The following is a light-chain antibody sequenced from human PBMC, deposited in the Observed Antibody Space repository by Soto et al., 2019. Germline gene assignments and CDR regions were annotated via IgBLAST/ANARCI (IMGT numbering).Light chain of an antibody. CDR3: QQYNNWWT. CDR2: GAS. J-gene: IGKJ1*01. Sequence: EIVMTQSPATLSVSPGERATLSCRASQGIASNLAWYHQKPGQAPRLLIYGASTRATGIPARFSGSGSGTEFTLTISSLQSEEFAVYYCQQYNNWWTFGQGTKVEIK. CDR1: QGIASN. V-gene: IGKV3-15*01.